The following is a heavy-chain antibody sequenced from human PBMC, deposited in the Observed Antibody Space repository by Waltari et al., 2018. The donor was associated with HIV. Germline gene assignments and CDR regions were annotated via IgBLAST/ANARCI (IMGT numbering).Heavy chain of an antibody. CDR3: ATGGGQFRFGVAKRTYGMDV. V-gene: IGHV3-11*01. CDR1: GFTFSDYY. Sequence: QVQLVESGGGLVKPGGSLRLSCAASGFTFSDYYMSWIRQAPGKGLEWVSYISSSGSTIYYADPVKGRFTISRDNAKNSLYLQMSSLRAEDTAVYYCATGGGQFRFGVAKRTYGMDVWGQGTTVTVSS. J-gene: IGHJ6*02. CDR2: ISSSGSTI. D-gene: IGHD3-10*01.